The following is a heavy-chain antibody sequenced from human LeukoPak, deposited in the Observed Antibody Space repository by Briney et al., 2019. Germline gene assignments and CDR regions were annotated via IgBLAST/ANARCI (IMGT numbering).Heavy chain of an antibody. Sequence: GGSLRLSCAASGFTFSSYGMHWVRQAPGKGLEWVVVIWYDGGNKYYADSVKGRFTISSDNSKNTLYLQMDSLRAEDTAVYYCAKEVFRYGYHGLDVWGQGTTVTVSS. CDR1: GFTFSSYG. D-gene: IGHD5-18*01. CDR3: AKEVFRYGYHGLDV. J-gene: IGHJ6*02. CDR2: IWYDGGNK. V-gene: IGHV3-33*06.